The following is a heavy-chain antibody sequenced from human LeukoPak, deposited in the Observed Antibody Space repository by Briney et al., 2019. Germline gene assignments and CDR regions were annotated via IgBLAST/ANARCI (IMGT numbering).Heavy chain of an antibody. CDR3: ARSELLWFGGVNSGFDY. J-gene: IGHJ4*02. CDR2: INLIAGLT. Sequence: ASVKLSCKASGYTFTNYYIHWLRQAPGQGPEWMGMINLIAGLTHYAPKFQGRVTMTRDTSTSTVYMELSSLGSEDTAVYYCARSELLWFGGVNSGFDYWGQGTLVTVSS. CDR1: GYTFTNYY. V-gene: IGHV1-46*01. D-gene: IGHD3-10*01.